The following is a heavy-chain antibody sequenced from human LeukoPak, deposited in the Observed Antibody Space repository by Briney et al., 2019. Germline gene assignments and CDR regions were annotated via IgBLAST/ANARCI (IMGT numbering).Heavy chain of an antibody. CDR1: GFTFSNYW. J-gene: IGHJ4*02. CDR2: IKQDGGET. Sequence: GGSLRLSCAAFGFTFSNYWMTWVRQAPGKGLEWVASIKQDGGETYYVDSVKGRFTFSRDNAKNSVYLQMSSLRAEDTAVYYCTRDKSAGADTVSSFYYWGQGALVTVSS. CDR3: TRDKSAGADTVSSFYY. V-gene: IGHV3-7*03. D-gene: IGHD6-13*01.